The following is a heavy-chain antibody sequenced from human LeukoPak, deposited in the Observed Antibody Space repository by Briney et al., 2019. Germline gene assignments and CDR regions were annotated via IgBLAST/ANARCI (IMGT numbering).Heavy chain of an antibody. Sequence: GGSLRLSCAASGFTFSSYSTNWVRQAPGKGLEWVSSISSSSSYIYYADSVKGRFTISRDNAKNSLYLQMNSLRAEDTAVYYCARRRHAYYYDSSGHFDYWGQGTLVTVSS. D-gene: IGHD3-22*01. CDR3: ARRRHAYYYDSSGHFDY. CDR1: GFTFSSYS. J-gene: IGHJ4*02. V-gene: IGHV3-21*01. CDR2: ISSSSSYI.